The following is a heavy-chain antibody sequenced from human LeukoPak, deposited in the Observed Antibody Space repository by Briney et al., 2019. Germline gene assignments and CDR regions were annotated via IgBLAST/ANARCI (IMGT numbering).Heavy chain of an antibody. CDR1: GFTFSSYA. J-gene: IGHJ4*02. CDR2: ISGSGGST. V-gene: IGHV3-23*01. D-gene: IGHD3-10*01. CDR3: AKEYYYGSGSYYHY. Sequence: SGGSLRLSCAASGFTFSSYAMSWVRQAPGKGLEWVPAISGSGGSTYYADSVKGRFTISRDNSKNTLYLQMNSLRAEDTAVYYCAKEYYYGSGSYYHYWGQGTLVTVSS.